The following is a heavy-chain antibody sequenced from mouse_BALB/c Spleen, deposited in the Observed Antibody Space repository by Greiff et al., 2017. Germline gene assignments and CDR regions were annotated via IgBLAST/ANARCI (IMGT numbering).Heavy chain of an antibody. CDR3: ARQAMITTGYGMDY. J-gene: IGHJ4*01. CDR2: IYPGNGDT. D-gene: IGHD2-4*01. V-gene: IGHV1-12*01. Sequence: QVQLQQPGAELVKPGASVKMSCKASGYTFTSYNMHWVKQTPGQGLEWIGAIYPGNGDTSYNQKFKGKATLTADKSSSTAYMQLSSLTSEDSAVYYCARQAMITTGYGMDYWGQGTSVTVSS. CDR1: GYTFTSYN.